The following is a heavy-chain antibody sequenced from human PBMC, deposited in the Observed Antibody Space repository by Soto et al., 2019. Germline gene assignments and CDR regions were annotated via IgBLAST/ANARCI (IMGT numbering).Heavy chain of an antibody. J-gene: IGHJ4*02. CDR3: ARDRIYYGSGTYGFDF. V-gene: IGHV4-31*03. Sequence: QVQLQESGPGLVKPSQTLSLTCTVSGGSINSGTYSWNWIRQHPGKGLEWIGYISFSGSTYYNPSLRGRLTISVDTSQKQFSLKQTSLTTADTAVYYCARDRIYYGSGTYGFDFWGQGTLVTISS. CDR1: GGSINSGTYS. CDR2: ISFSGST. D-gene: IGHD3-10*01.